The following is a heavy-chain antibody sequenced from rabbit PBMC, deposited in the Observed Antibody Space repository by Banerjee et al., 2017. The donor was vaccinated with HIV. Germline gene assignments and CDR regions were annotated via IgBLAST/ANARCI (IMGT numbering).Heavy chain of an antibody. CDR2: IDAGSSGST. CDR1: GFTLSSYW. CDR3: ARGSVGSSDWLHL. J-gene: IGHJ4*01. D-gene: IGHD8-1*01. V-gene: IGHV1S40*01. Sequence: QALEESGGDLVKPGASLTLTCTASGFTLSSYWMYWVRQAPGRGLEWIASIDAGSSGSTYYASWAKGRFTISKTSSTTVTLQMTSLTAADTATYFCARGSVGSSDWLHLWGPGTLVTVS.